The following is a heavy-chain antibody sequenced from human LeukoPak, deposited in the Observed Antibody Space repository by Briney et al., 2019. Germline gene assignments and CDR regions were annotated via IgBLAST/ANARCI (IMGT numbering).Heavy chain of an antibody. V-gene: IGHV5-10-1*01. J-gene: IGHJ6*04. Sequence: GESLRISCKGSGYSFTSYWISWVRQMPGKGLEWMGRIDPSDSYTNYSPSFQGHVTISADKSISTAYLQWSSLKASDTAMYYCARNGDDTMVRGVWGYYYYGMDVWGKGTTVTVSS. CDR2: IDPSDSYT. CDR3: ARNGDDTMVRGVWGYYYYGMDV. D-gene: IGHD3-10*01. CDR1: GYSFTSYW.